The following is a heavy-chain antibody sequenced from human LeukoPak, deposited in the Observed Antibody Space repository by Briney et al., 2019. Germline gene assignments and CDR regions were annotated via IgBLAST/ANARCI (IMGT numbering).Heavy chain of an antibody. CDR3: ASEPEPNEAFDI. CDR2: IIPIFGTA. Sequence: SVKASCKASGGTFSSYAISWVRQAPGQGLEWMGRIIPIFGTANYAQKFQGRVTITTDESTSTAYMELSSLRSEDTAVYYCASEPEPNEAFDIWGQGTMVTVSS. V-gene: IGHV1-69*05. J-gene: IGHJ3*02. CDR1: GGTFSSYA.